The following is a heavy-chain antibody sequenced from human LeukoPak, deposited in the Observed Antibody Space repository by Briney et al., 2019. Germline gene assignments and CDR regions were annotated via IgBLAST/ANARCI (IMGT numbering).Heavy chain of an antibody. CDR2: ISYDGSDE. CDR1: GFSFRSNG. J-gene: IGHJ5*02. CDR3: AKNPSRVDIAATDP. Sequence: GGSLRLSCAASGFSFRSNGMHWVRQAPGRGLDWVAFISYDGSDEYYADSVKGRFTISRDNSKNTLYLQMNSLRPEDTAVYYCAKNPSRVDIAATDPWGQGTLVTVSS. V-gene: IGHV3-30*18. D-gene: IGHD6-13*01.